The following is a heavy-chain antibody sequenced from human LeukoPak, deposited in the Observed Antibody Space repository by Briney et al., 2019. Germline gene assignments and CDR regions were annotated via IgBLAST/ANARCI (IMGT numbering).Heavy chain of an antibody. CDR2: IIPIFGTA. V-gene: IGHV1-69*13. J-gene: IGHJ4*02. D-gene: IGHD3-22*01. CDR1: GGTFSSYA. CDR3: ARDYYDSSGYYIGYFDY. Sequence: SVKVSCKASGGTFSSYAISWVRQAPGQGLEWMGGIIPIFGTANYAQKFQGRVTITADESTSTACMELSSLRSEDTAVYYCARDYYDSSGYYIGYFDYWGQGTLVTVSS.